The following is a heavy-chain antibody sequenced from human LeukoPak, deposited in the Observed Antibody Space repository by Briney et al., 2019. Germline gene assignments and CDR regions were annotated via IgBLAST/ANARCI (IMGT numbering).Heavy chain of an antibody. D-gene: IGHD1-26*01. CDR3: ARGVGGSYIAFDI. CDR1: GFTFSSYG. V-gene: IGHV3-33*01. CDR2: IWYDGSNK. J-gene: IGHJ3*02. Sequence: PGGSLRLSCAASGFTFSSYGMHWVRQAPGKGLEWVAVIWYDGSNKYYADSVKGRFTISRDNSKNTLYLQMNSLRAEDTAVYYCARGVGGSYIAFDIWGQGTMVTVSS.